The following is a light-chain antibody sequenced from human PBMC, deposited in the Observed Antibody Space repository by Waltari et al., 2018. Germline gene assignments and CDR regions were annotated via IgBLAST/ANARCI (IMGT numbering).Light chain of an antibody. J-gene: IGLJ2*01. CDR1: KLGDKF. CDR2: HDI. CDR3: QAWDSSTVF. V-gene: IGLV3-1*01. Sequence: SHDLSQPPSVSVSPGQTAKITCSGPKLGDKFACWYQQKPGQSPVLVMYHDIKRPSGIPDRISGSNSGHTATLTISGSQPMDEADYYCQAWDSSTVFFGGGTKLTVL.